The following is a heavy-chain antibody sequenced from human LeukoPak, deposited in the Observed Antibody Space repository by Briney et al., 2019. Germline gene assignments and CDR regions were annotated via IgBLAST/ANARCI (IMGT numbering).Heavy chain of an antibody. CDR2: IYSGGST. D-gene: IGHD6-13*01. CDR1: GFTVSSNY. Sequence: GGSLRLSCAAFGFTVSSNYMSWVRQAPGKGLEWVSVIYSGGSTYYADSVKGRFTVSRDNSKNTLYLQMNSLRAEDTAVYYCAIRGIAAAGKGEYFDYWGQGTLVTVSS. CDR3: AIRGIAAAGKGEYFDY. J-gene: IGHJ4*02. V-gene: IGHV3-53*01.